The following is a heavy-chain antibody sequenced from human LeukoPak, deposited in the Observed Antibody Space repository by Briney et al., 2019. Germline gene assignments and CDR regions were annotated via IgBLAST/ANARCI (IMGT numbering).Heavy chain of an antibody. CDR3: ARQGDDFLTAFYT. J-gene: IGHJ4*02. CDR2: ITNGGSNT. V-gene: IGHV3-23*01. Sequence: GRSLRLSCAASGFTFSTNAMSWVRQAPGKGLERVSVITNGGSNTHCADSVKGRFTISRDNSKNTLYLQMNSLRAEDTAVYYCARQGDDFLTAFYTRGQGTLVTVSS. D-gene: IGHD3-9*01. CDR1: GFTFSTNA.